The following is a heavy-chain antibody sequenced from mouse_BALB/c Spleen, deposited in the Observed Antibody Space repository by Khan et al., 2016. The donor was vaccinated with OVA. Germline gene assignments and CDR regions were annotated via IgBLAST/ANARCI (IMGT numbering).Heavy chain of an antibody. V-gene: IGHV5-6*01. D-gene: IGHD1-1*01. J-gene: IGHJ3*01. CDR1: GFTFSTYG. Sequence: EVELVESGGDVVKPGGSLKLSCAASGFTFSTYGMSWVRQTPDKRLEWVATVSTGGHYTYYPATVKGRFTISRDNAKNTLYLQMSSLKSEDTAIFDGARLAYYYGSEGFAYWGQGTLVTVSA. CDR2: VSTGGHYT. CDR3: ARLAYYYGSEGFAY.